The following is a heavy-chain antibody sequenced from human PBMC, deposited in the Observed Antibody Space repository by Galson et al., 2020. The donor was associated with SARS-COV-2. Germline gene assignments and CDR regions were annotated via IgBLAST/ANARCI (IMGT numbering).Heavy chain of an antibody. CDR3: AREDVVTLDY. CDR2: IWYDGSNK. J-gene: IGHJ4*02. CDR1: GFTFSSYG. D-gene: IGHD2-15*01. V-gene: IGHV3-33*01. Sequence: GGSLTLSCAASGFTFSSYGMHWVRQAPGKGLEWVAVIWYDGSNKYYADSVKGRFTISRDNSKNTLYLQLNSLRAEDTAVYYCAREDVVTLDYWGQGTLVTVSS.